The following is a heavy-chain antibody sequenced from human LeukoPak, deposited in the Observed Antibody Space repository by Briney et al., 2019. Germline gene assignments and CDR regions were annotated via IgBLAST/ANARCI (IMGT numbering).Heavy chain of an antibody. J-gene: IGHJ5*02. CDR3: ARVGWTQLKFVFDP. V-gene: IGHV4-38-2*02. D-gene: IGHD1-1*01. CDR1: GYSISSDYC. Sequence: NTSETPSLTCIVSGYSISSDYCWGWIRQAPGKGLEWIGSISHRGSPYYNPSLQSRVTMSADTPNNQFSLRLSSVTAADTAMYYCARVGWTQLKFVFDPWGLGTVVSVSS. CDR2: ISHRGSP.